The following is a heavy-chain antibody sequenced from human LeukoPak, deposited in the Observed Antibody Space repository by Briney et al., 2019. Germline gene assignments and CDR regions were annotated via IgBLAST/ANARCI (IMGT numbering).Heavy chain of an antibody. J-gene: IGHJ4*02. V-gene: IGHV2-70*11. CDR2: LDWDDDK. Sequence: SGPALVKPTQTLTLTCTFSGFSLSISGMYVTWIRQPPGKALEWLARLDWDDDKTYSTSLKTRLTISKDTSKNQVVLTMTNMDPVDTAAYYCARTSSCTLIRGLDQWGQGTLVTVSS. CDR3: ARTSSCTLIRGLDQ. D-gene: IGHD3-10*01. CDR1: GFSLSISGMY.